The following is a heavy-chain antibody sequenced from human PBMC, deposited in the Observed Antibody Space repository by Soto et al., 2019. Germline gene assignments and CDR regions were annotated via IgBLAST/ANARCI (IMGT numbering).Heavy chain of an antibody. J-gene: IGHJ6*02. D-gene: IGHD3-10*01. V-gene: IGHV3-30-3*01. CDR3: ARSLEYGSEYYYYGMDV. CDR2: ISYDGSNK. Sequence: GGSLRLSCAASGFTFSSYAMHWVRQAPGKGLEWVAVISYDGSNKYYADSVKGRFTISRDNSKNTLYLQMNSLRAEDTAVYYCARSLEYGSEYYYYGMDVWGQGTTVTVSS. CDR1: GFTFSSYA.